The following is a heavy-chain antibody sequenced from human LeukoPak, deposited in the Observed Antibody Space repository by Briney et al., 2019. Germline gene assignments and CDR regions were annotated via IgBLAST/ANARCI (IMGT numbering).Heavy chain of an antibody. Sequence: ASVKVSCKASGGTFSSYAISWVRQAPGQGLEWMGGIIPIFGTANYAQKFQGRVTITADESTSTAYMELSSLRSEDTAVYYCARVSGSIKGYYYYYMDVWGKGTTVTVSS. CDR2: IIPIFGTA. CDR1: GGTFSSYA. J-gene: IGHJ6*03. D-gene: IGHD1-26*01. V-gene: IGHV1-69*13. CDR3: ARVSGSIKGYYYYYMDV.